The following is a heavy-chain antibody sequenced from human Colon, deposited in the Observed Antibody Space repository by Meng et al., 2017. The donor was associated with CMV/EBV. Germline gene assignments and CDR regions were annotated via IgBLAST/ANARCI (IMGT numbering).Heavy chain of an antibody. CDR2: VSKDGRT. Sequence: GAVSGPSVSNDYWWTWVRQAPGKRLEWIGEVSKDGRTNSNPSLKSRLSMSVDKSKNQFSLNLRSVTAADTASYFCASSSGWWRIDYWGHGTLVTVSS. D-gene: IGHD6-19*01. CDR3: ASSSGWWRIDY. CDR1: GPSVSNDYW. J-gene: IGHJ4*01. V-gene: IGHV4-4*01.